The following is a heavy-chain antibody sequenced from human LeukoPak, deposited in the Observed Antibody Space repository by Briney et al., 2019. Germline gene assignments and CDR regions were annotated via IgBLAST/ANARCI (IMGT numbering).Heavy chain of an antibody. D-gene: IGHD4-17*01. V-gene: IGHV3-21*04. CDR1: RFTFSSYS. J-gene: IGHJ3*02. CDR3: AKDLYGDYDWGAFDI. Sequence: GGSLRLSCAASRFTFSSYSMNWVRQAPGKGLEWVSSISSSSSYIYYADSVKGRFTISRDNAKNSLYLQMNSLRAEDTAVYYCAKDLYGDYDWGAFDIWGQGTMVTVSS. CDR2: ISSSSSYI.